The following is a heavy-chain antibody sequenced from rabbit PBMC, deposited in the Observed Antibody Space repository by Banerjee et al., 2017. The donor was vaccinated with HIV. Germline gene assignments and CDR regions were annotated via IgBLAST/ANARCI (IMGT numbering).Heavy chain of an antibody. CDR2: IDPVFGSI. Sequence: QEQLEESGGDLVKPEGSLTLTCKASGFDFSGYGVSWVRQAPGKGLEWIGYIDPVFGSIHYASWVNGRFTISDHNAQNTLYLQLNSLTAADMATYFCVSYDDYGDRNLWGPGTLVTVS. CDR3: VSYDDYGDRNL. J-gene: IGHJ4*01. V-gene: IGHV1S47*01. D-gene: IGHD2-1*01. CDR1: GFDFSGYG.